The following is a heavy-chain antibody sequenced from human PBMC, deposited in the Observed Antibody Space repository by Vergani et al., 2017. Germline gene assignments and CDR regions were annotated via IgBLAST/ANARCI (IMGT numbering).Heavy chain of an antibody. D-gene: IGHD2-15*01. V-gene: IGHV3-48*02. CDR2: ISSSSSTI. Sequence: EVQLVESGGGLVKPGGSLRLSCAASGFTFSSYSMNWVRQAPGKGLEWVSYISSSSSTIYYADSVKGRFTISRDNAKNSLYLQMNSLRDEDTAVYYCARDRGGCSGGSCYSINWFDPWGQGTLVTVSS. J-gene: IGHJ5*02. CDR3: ARDRGGCSGGSCYSINWFDP. CDR1: GFTFSSYS.